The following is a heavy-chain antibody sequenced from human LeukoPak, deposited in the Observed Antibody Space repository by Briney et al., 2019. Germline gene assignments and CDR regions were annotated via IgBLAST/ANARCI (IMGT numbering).Heavy chain of an antibody. D-gene: IGHD2-15*01. CDR1: GGSISSYY. CDR2: IYYSGST. CDR3: ARVRSTPLYYYGMDV. J-gene: IGHJ6*04. V-gene: IGHV4-59*01. Sequence: PSETLSLTCTVSGGSISSYYWSWIRQPPGKGLEWIGYIYYSGSTNYNPSLKSRVTISVDTSKNQFSLKLSSVTAADTAVYYCARVRSTPLYYYGMDVWGKGTTVTVSS.